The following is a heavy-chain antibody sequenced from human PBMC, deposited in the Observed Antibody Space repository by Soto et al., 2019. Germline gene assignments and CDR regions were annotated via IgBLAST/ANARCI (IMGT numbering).Heavy chain of an antibody. J-gene: IGHJ4*02. CDR1: GGTFSSYS. V-gene: IGHV1-69*01. D-gene: IGHD1-26*01. CDR2: IIPIFGTA. CDR3: ARDGGRHSGGIDY. Sequence: QVQLVQSGAEVKKPGSSVKVSCMASGGTFSSYSINWVRHAPGQGLEWMGEIIPIFGTANYAQKFQGRVTITADESTSTAYMELSSLRSEDTAVYYCARDGGRHSGGIDYWGQGTLVTVSS.